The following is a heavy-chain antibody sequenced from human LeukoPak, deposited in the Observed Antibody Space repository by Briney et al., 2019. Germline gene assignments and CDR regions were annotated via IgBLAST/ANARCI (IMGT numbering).Heavy chain of an antibody. Sequence: ASVKVSCKASGYTFTSYDISWVRQATGQGLEWMGWMNPNSGNTGYAQKFQGRVTMTRNTSISTAYMELSSLRSEDTAVYYCARVAWYYDILTGYLSWFDPWGQGTLVTVSS. CDR1: GYTFTSYD. CDR3: ARVAWYYDILTGYLSWFDP. V-gene: IGHV1-8*01. J-gene: IGHJ5*02. D-gene: IGHD3-9*01. CDR2: MNPNSGNT.